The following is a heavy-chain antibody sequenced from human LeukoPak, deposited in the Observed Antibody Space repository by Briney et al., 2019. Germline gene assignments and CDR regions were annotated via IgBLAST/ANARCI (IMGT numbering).Heavy chain of an antibody. CDR3: AAPNFGGSYAKPKKYYFDS. D-gene: IGHD1-26*01. CDR2: IYPGDSDT. V-gene: IGHV5-51*01. J-gene: IGHJ4*02. Sequence: GESLKISCKGSGYSFTSYWIGWVRQMPGKGLEWMGIIYPGDSDTRYSPSFQGQVTISADKSISTAYLQWSSLKASDTAMYYCAAPNFGGSYAKPKKYYFDSGGREPLATV. CDR1: GYSFTSYW.